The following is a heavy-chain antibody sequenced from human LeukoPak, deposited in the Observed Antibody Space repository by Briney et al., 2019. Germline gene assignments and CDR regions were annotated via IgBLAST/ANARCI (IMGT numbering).Heavy chain of an antibody. D-gene: IGHD3-10*01. CDR1: GFPFSSYG. CDR3: AKDQNLYYYNSGSRNPFDY. V-gene: IGHV3-23*01. CDR2: ISGGAFST. J-gene: IGHJ4*02. Sequence: GGSLRLSCAASGFPFSSYGMSWVRQAPGRGLEWVSTISGGAFSTYYADSVKGRFTISRDNSKNTLYLQMNSLRAEDTAVYYCAKDQNLYYYNSGSRNPFDYWGQGTLVTVSS.